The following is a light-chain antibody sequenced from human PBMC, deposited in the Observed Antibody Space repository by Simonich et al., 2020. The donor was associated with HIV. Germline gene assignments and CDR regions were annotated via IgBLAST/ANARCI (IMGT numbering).Light chain of an antibody. CDR2: DVS. CDR3: SSYTSSSTWV. J-gene: IGLJ3*02. V-gene: IGLV2-14*03. CDR1: SSDVGGYNS. Sequence: QSALTQPASVSGSPGQSITISCTETSSDVGGYNSVSWYQQHPGKAPKRMIYDVSKRPSGVSNRFSGSKSGNTASLTISGLQSEDEAYYYCSSYTSSSTWVFGGGTKVTVL.